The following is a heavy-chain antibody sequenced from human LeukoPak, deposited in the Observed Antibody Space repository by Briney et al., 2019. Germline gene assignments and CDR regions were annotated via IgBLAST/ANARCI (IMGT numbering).Heavy chain of an antibody. V-gene: IGHV4-59*01. CDR2: IYYSGST. J-gene: IGHJ4*02. CDR1: GGSISSYY. Sequence: SETLSLTCTVSGGSISSYYWSWIRQPPGKGLEWIGYIYYSGSTNYNPSLKSRVTISVDTSKNQFSLKLSSVTAADTAAYYCARLYSSGYLYYFDYWGQGTLVTVSS. CDR3: ARLYSSGYLYYFDY. D-gene: IGHD3-22*01.